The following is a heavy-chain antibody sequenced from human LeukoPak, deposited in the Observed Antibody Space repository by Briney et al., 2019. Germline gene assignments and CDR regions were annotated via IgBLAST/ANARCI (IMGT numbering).Heavy chain of an antibody. Sequence: GESLKISCKGSGYSFTSYWISWVRQMPGKGLEWMGRIDPSDSYTNYSPSFQGHVTISADKSISTAYLQWSSLKASDTAMYYSARYGGYCSGGSCYTEYFQHWGQGTLVTVSS. D-gene: IGHD2-15*01. V-gene: IGHV5-10-1*01. CDR3: ARYGGYCSGGSCYTEYFQH. CDR2: IDPSDSYT. J-gene: IGHJ1*01. CDR1: GYSFTSYW.